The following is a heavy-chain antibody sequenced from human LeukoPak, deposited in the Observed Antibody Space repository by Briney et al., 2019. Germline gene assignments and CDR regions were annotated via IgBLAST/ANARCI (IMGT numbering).Heavy chain of an antibody. J-gene: IGHJ4*02. V-gene: IGHV3-30*02. D-gene: IGHD3-22*01. CDR3: AKDTEYYYYDSSGYPEGGFDY. CDR2: IRYDGSNK. CDR1: GFTFSSHG. Sequence: GGSLRLSCAASGFTFSSHGMHWVRQAPGKGLEWVAFIRYDGSNKYYADSVKGRFTISRDNSKNTLYLQMNSLRAEDTAVYYCAKDTEYYYYDSSGYPEGGFDYWGQGTLVTVSS.